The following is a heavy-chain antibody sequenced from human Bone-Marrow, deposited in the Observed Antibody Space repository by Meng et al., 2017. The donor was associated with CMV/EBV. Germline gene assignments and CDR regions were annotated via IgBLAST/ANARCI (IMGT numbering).Heavy chain of an antibody. CDR1: GFTFSNAW. J-gene: IGHJ6*02. CDR2: IKSKTDGGTT. D-gene: IGHD2-8*01. Sequence: LSLTCAASGFTFSNAWMSWVRQAPGKGLEWVGRIKSKTDGGTTDYAAPVKGRFTISRDNSENTLYLQMNSLRAEDTAVYYCAKDLGSALPSPVNGYYYGMDVWGQGTTVTVSS. CDR3: AKDLGSALPSPVNGYYYGMDV. V-gene: IGHV3-15*01.